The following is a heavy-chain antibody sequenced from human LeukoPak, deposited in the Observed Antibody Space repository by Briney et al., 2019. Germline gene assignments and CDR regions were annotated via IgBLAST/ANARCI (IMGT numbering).Heavy chain of an antibody. V-gene: IGHV4-59*01. D-gene: IGHD3-10*02. CDR1: GFTFTNAW. CDR2: IYCSGST. J-gene: IGHJ3*02. Sequence: GSLRLSCAASGFTFTNAWMSWVRQAPGKGLEWIGYIYCSGSTNYNPSLKSRVTISVDTSKNQFSLKLSSVTAADTAVYYCARDMFGDNTGIDAFDIWGQGTMVTVSS. CDR3: ARDMFGDNTGIDAFDI.